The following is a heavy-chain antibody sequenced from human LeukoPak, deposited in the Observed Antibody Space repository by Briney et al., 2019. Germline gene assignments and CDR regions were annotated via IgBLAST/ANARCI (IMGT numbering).Heavy chain of an antibody. Sequence: SVKVSCKASRYTFTSYYMHWVRQAPGQGPDGMGIINPSGCSTSYAQKFQGRVTMTRDTSTSTVYMELSSLRSEDTAVYYCARGVYCSSSSCYGDWFDPWGQGTLVTVSS. D-gene: IGHD2-2*01. CDR3: ARGVYCSSSSCYGDWFDP. CDR1: RYTFTSYY. J-gene: IGHJ5*02. CDR2: INPSGCST. V-gene: IGHV1-46*01.